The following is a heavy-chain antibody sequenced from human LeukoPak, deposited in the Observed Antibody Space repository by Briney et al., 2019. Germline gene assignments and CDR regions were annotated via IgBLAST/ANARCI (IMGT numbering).Heavy chain of an antibody. CDR2: IYYSGRT. V-gene: IGHV4-39*01. CDR1: GGSISSSSYY. CDR3: AKIRYSENIDY. D-gene: IGHD1-1*01. J-gene: IGHJ4*02. Sequence: SETLSLTCTVSGGSISSSSYYWGWIRQPPGKGLECIGSIYYSGRTYYTPSLKSRVTISVDTSKNQFSLKLTSVTAADTAVYYCAKIRYSENIDYWGQGTLVTVSS.